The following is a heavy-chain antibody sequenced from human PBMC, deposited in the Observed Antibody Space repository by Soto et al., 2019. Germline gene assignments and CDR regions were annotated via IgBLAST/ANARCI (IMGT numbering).Heavy chain of an antibody. V-gene: IGHV4-59*08. D-gene: IGHD3-16*01. J-gene: IGHJ4*02. Sequence: PSETLSLTCTVSGGSISSYYWSWIRQPPGKGLEWIGNIYYSGSTNYNPSLKSRVTISIDTSKNQFPLKLRPVTAADTAIYYCARSVTFGGAMYYFDYWGQGTLVTVSS. CDR2: IYYSGST. CDR3: ARSVTFGGAMYYFDY. CDR1: GGSISSYY.